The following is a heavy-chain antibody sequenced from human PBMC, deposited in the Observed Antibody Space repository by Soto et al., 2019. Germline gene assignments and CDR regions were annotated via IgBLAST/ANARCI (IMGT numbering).Heavy chain of an antibody. J-gene: IGHJ5*02. CDR3: ARGRSMFGWFDP. D-gene: IGHD3-10*02. CDR2: INHSGST. CDR1: GGSFGGYY. V-gene: IGHV4-34*01. Sequence: SETLSLTCAVYGGSFGGYYWSWIRQPPGKGLEWIGEINHSGSTNYNPSLKSRVTISVDTSKNQFSLKLSSVTAADTAVYYCARGRSMFGWFDPWGQGTLVTVSS.